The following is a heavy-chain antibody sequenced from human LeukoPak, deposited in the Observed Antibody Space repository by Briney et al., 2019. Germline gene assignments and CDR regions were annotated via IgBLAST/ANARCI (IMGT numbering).Heavy chain of an antibody. V-gene: IGHV3-9*01. CDR2: ISWNSGSI. J-gene: IGHJ4*02. Sequence: SLRLSCAASGFTFDDYAMHWVRQAPGKGLEWVSGISWNSGSIGYADSVKGRFTISRDNAKNSLYLQMNSLRAEDTALYYCAKDMERVVVVAATYDYWGQGTLVTVSS. CDR1: GFTFDDYA. D-gene: IGHD2-15*01. CDR3: AKDMERVVVVAATYDY.